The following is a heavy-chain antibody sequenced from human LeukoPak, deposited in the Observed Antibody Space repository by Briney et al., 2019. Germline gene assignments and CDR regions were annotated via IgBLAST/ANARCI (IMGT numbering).Heavy chain of an antibody. V-gene: IGHV3-7*01. CDR1: GFIFSSYW. Sequence: GGXLXXXCAASGFIFSSYWMXWVRQAPGKGLEWVANIKQDGTEKYSVDSVKGRFTISRDNAKNSLYLLMNSLRAEDTAVYYCVRDKGGRSGAIYYDAFDVWGQGTMVTVSS. CDR2: IKQDGTEK. J-gene: IGHJ3*01. CDR3: VRDKGGRSGAIYYDAFDV. D-gene: IGHD1-26*01.